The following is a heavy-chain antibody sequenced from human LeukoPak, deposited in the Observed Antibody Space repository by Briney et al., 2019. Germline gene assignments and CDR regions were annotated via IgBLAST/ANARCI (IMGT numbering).Heavy chain of an antibody. Sequence: GASVKVSCKASGYTFITYGINWVRQAPGQGLEWMGWISAYNGDTKYALSLQGRLTMTTDTSTRTAYMELGSLGSDDTAVYYCAREGGFGYDFTGFDYRGQGTLVTVSS. CDR1: GYTFITYG. D-gene: IGHD5-12*01. CDR3: AREGGFGYDFTGFDY. V-gene: IGHV1-18*01. J-gene: IGHJ4*02. CDR2: ISAYNGDT.